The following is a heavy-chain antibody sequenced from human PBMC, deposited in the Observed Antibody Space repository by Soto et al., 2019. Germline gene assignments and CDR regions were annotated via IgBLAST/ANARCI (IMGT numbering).Heavy chain of an antibody. CDR2: IIPIFGTA. CDR1: GGTFSSYA. V-gene: IGHV1-69*13. J-gene: IGHJ5*02. CDR3: ASALRFLEWLFWPS. D-gene: IGHD3-3*01. Sequence: VKVSCKASGGTFSSYAISWVRQAPGQGLEWMGGIIPIFGTANYAQKFQGRVTITADESTSTAYMELSSLRSEDTAVYYCASALRFLEWLFWPSWGQGTLVTVSS.